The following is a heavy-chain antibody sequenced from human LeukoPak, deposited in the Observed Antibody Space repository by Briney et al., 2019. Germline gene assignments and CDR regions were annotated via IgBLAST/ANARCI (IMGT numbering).Heavy chain of an antibody. CDR2: IYSGGSGST. J-gene: IGHJ3*02. Sequence: GGSLRLSCAASGFAVSSNYMGWVRQAPGKGLEWVSVIYSGGSGSTWFADSMKGRFTISRDNSKNTLYLQMNSLRAEDTAVYYCARESAFDIWGQGTMVTVSS. V-gene: IGHV3-53*05. CDR3: ARESAFDI. CDR1: GFAVSSNY.